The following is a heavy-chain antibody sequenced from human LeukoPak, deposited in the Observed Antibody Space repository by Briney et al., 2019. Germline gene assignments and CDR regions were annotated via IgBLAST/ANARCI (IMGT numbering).Heavy chain of an antibody. CDR1: GGTFSSYA. D-gene: IGHD5-12*01. V-gene: IGHV1-69*13. CDR2: IIPIFGTA. Sequence: ASVKVSCKASGGTFSSYAISWVRQAPGQGLEWMGGIIPIFGTANYAQKFQGRVTITAEESTSTAYMELSSLRSEDTAVYYCARHAGLRPDWYFDLWGRGTLVTVSS. J-gene: IGHJ2*01. CDR3: ARHAGLRPDWYFDL.